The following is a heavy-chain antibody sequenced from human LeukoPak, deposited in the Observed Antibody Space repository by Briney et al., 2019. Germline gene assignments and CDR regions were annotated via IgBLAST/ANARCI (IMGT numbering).Heavy chain of an antibody. CDR3: AKQAYDSPRTDFDY. CDR2: VSTSGGST. CDR1: GLTFSRYA. V-gene: IGHV3-23*01. D-gene: IGHD3-22*01. J-gene: IGHJ4*02. Sequence: GGSLGLSCAASGLTFSRYAMSWVRQAPGKGLEWVSGVSTSGGSTYYADSVKGRFTISRDNSKNTLHLQMNSLRAEDTAIYYCAKQAYDSPRTDFDYWGQGTLVTVSS.